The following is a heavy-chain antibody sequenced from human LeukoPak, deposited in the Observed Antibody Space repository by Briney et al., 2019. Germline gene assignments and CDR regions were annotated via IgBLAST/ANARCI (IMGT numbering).Heavy chain of an antibody. V-gene: IGHV3-23*01. Sequence: GGSLRLSCAASRFTFSSYDMSWVRQAPGKGPEWVSTINNSGGSTYYADSVKGRFTISRDTSKNTLYLQMNSLRAEDTAVYYCAAFDFDYWGQGTLVTVSS. CDR2: INNSGGST. J-gene: IGHJ4*02. D-gene: IGHD2/OR15-2a*01. CDR3: AAFDFDY. CDR1: RFTFSSYD.